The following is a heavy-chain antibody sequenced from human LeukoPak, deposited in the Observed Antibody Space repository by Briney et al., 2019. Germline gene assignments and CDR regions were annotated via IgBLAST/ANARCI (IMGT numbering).Heavy chain of an antibody. V-gene: IGHV3-30*02. CDR1: GFTFTRYG. D-gene: IGHD2/OR15-2a*01. Sequence: GGTLRLSCAASGFTFTRYGMHWVRQAPGKGLEGVAFVRYDGRAKYYADSVKGRFTISRDASRNTVFLQMNSLTAEDTAVYYCAKGSFYCTSSTCPQYYYYMDVWGTGTTVTVSS. CDR3: AKGSFYCTSSTCPQYYYYMDV. J-gene: IGHJ6*03. CDR2: VRYDGRAK.